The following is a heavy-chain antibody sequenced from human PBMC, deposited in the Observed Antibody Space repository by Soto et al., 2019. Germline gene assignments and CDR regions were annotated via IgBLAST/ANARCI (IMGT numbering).Heavy chain of an antibody. J-gene: IGHJ5*01. CDR2: MNPNSGNT. D-gene: IGHD3-10*01. V-gene: IGHV1-8*02. Sequence: ASVKVSCKASGYTFNNYDIHWVRQPPGHGLEWMGWMNPNSGNTGYAQNFRGRVTMTQNTAIGTAYMELSSLRSDDTATYYCTRAYGAETFDFWGQGTRVTVST. CDR3: TRAYGAETFDF. CDR1: GYTFNNYD.